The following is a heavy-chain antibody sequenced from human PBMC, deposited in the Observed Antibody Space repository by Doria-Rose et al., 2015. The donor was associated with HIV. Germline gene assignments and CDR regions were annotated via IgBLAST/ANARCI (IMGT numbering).Heavy chain of an antibody. CDR2: IFSDDER. CDR3: ARIKSSRWYHKYYFDF. J-gene: IGHJ4*02. Sequence: QVTSKESGPVLVKPTETLTLTCTVSGVSLSSPGMGVSWIRQPPGKALEWLANIFSDDERSYKTSLKSRLTISRGTSKGQVVLTMTDMDPVDTATYYCARIKSSRWYHKYYFDFWGQGTLVIVSA. CDR1: GVSLSSPGMG. D-gene: IGHD6-13*01. V-gene: IGHV2-26*01.